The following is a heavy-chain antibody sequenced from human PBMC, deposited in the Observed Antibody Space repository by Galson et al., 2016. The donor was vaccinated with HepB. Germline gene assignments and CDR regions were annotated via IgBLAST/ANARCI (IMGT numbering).Heavy chain of an antibody. D-gene: IGHD1-26*01. CDR1: GGSIGSYY. Sequence: SETLSLTCTVSGGSIGSYYWSWIRQSPGKGLEWIGYIYYSGSTKYNPSLKSRVTISVDTSKNQFSLKLSSVTAADTAVYYCASMDLSGSYGSHWGQGTLVTVSS. CDR2: IYYSGST. V-gene: IGHV4-59*01. CDR3: ASMDLSGSYGSH. J-gene: IGHJ4*02.